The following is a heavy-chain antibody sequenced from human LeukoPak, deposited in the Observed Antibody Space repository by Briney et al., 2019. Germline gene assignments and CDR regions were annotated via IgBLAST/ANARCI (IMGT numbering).Heavy chain of an antibody. J-gene: IGHJ4*02. CDR1: GFTFSSYW. D-gene: IGHD3-3*01. V-gene: IGHV3-74*01. CDR2: INPDGSSA. Sequence: PGGSLRLSCAASGFTFSSYWMHWVRQVPGKGLVWVSRINPDGSSATYADSVKGRFTISRDNAKNTLSLQMYSLSAEDTAVYYCASASRSGYDDHWGQGTLVTVST. CDR3: ASASRSGYDDH.